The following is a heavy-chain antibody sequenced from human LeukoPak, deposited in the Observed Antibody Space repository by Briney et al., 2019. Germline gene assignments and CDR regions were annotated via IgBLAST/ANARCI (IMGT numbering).Heavy chain of an antibody. J-gene: IGHJ4*02. CDR3: ARSHCNDDCYRGLPTAPFDY. CDR1: GYTFTGYY. Sequence: GASVKVSCKASGYTFTGYYMHWVRQAPGQGLEWMGWINAGNGNTKYSQDFQGRVTITMDTAASTAYMELSSLRFEDMAVYYCARSHCNDDCYRGLPTAPFDYWGQGTLVTVSS. V-gene: IGHV1-3*03. CDR2: INAGNGNT. D-gene: IGHD2-21*02.